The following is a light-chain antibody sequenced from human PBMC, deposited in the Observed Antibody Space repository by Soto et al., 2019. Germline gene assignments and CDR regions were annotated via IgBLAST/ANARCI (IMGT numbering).Light chain of an antibody. J-gene: IGKJ4*01. Sequence: EIVLTQSPATLSLSPGERATLSCRASQSVSSYLAWYQQKPGQAPRLLIYDASNRATGSPPRFSGSGSGTDFTLTISSLEPEDFAVYYCHQRSNWPPLTFGGGTKVEI. CDR3: HQRSNWPPLT. CDR1: QSVSSY. CDR2: DAS. V-gene: IGKV3-11*01.